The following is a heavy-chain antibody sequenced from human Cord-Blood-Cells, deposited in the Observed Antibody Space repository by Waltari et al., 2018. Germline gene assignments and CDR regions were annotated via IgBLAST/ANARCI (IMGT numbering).Heavy chain of an antibody. V-gene: IGHV3-53*01. CDR1: GFTVSSTY. D-gene: IGHD2-2*01. CDR2: IYSGGST. Sequence: EVQLVESGGGLIQPGGSLRLSCAASGFTVSSTYMSWVRQAPGKGLEGVSVIYSGGSTYYADSVKGRFTISRDNSKNTLYLQMNSLRAEDTAVYYCARGYSSTSSTGAFDIWGQGTMVTVSS. CDR3: ARGYSSTSSTGAFDI. J-gene: IGHJ3*02.